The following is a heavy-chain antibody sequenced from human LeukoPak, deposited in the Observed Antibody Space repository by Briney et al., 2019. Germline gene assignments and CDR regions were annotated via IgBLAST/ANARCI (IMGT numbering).Heavy chain of an antibody. V-gene: IGHV3-7*01. J-gene: IGHJ4*02. D-gene: IGHD5/OR15-5a*01. CDR1: GFTFSSYW. CDR2: IKQDGSEK. CDR3: ARDLSVTPLDY. Sequence: GGSLRLSCAASGFTFSSYWTSWVRQAPGKGLEWVANIKQDGSEKYYVDSVKGRFTISRDNAKNSLYLQMNSLRAEDTAVYYCARDLSVTPLDYWGQGTLVTVSS.